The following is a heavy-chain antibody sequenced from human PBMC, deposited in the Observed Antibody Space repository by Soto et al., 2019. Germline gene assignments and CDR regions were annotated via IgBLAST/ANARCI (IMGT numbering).Heavy chain of an antibody. V-gene: IGHV4-30-4*01. CDR3: ARDRYYGSGTYYNFYSGMDV. CDR2: IFHSGST. J-gene: IGHJ6*02. D-gene: IGHD3-10*01. Sequence: PSPTLSLTCTVSGASTNSGDYYWTWVRQPPGKGLEWIGNIFHSGSTYYTPSLQSRVTISLDTSKNHFSLKLSSVTPADTAVYYCARDRYYGSGTYYNFYSGMDVWGQGTTVTVCS. CDR1: GASTNSGDYY.